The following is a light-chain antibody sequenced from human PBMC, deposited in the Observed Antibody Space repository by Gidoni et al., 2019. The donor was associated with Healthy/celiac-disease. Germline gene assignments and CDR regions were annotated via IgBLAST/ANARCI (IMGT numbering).Light chain of an antibody. CDR2: TAS. V-gene: IGKV1-5*03. CDR1: QSIRSW. J-gene: IGKJ1*01. Sequence: DNQMTQSPSTLSASVGDRVTITCRASQSIRSWLAWYQQKPGKAPKLLIYTASSLERGVPSPFSGSGSGTEFTLTISSLQPDDFATYYCQQYNSYPRTFGQGTKVEIK. CDR3: QQYNSYPRT.